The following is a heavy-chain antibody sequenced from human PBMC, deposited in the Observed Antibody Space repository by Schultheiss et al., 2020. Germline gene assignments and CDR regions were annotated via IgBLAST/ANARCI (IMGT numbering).Heavy chain of an antibody. V-gene: IGHV1-69*10. J-gene: IGHJ6*02. Sequence: SVKVSCKASGYTFTSYAISWVRQAPGQGLEWMGGIIPIFGIANYAQKFQGRVTITADKSTSTAYMELSSLRSEDTAVYYCARGRATVVSFPHMDVWGQGTTVTVSS. D-gene: IGHD4-23*01. CDR2: IIPIFGIA. CDR1: GYTFTSYA. CDR3: ARGRATVVSFPHMDV.